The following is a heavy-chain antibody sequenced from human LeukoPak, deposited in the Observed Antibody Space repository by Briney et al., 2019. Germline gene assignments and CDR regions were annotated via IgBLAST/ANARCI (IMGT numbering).Heavy chain of an antibody. CDR3: ARRKGYCSSTSCYSHYYYGMDV. D-gene: IGHD2-2*02. J-gene: IGHJ6*02. CDR1: GGSISSYY. V-gene: IGHV4-59*08. Sequence: SETLSLTCSVSGGSISSYYWSWIRQPPGKGLEWIGYIYYSGSTNYNPSLKSRVTISVDTSKNQFSLKLSSVTAADTAVYYCARRKGYCSSTSCYSHYYYGMDVWGQGTTVTASS. CDR2: IYYSGST.